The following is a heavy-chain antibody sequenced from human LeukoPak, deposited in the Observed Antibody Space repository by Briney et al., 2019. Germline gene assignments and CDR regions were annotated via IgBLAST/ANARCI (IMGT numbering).Heavy chain of an antibody. CDR3: ARYPTAMVSFDY. Sequence: PSETLSLTCALSGGSISSSNWWSWVRQPPGKGLEWIGEIYHSGSINYNPSLKSRVTISVDTSKNQFSLRLSFVTAADTAVYYCARYPTAMVSFDYWGQGTLVTVSS. V-gene: IGHV4-4*02. CDR2: IYHSGSI. D-gene: IGHD5-18*01. J-gene: IGHJ4*02. CDR1: GGSISSSNW.